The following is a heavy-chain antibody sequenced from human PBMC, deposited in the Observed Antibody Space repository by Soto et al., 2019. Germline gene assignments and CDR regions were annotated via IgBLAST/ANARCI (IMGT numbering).Heavy chain of an antibody. J-gene: IGHJ4*02. Sequence: QVQLVESGGGVVQPGRSLRLSCAASGFTFSSYGMHWVRQAPGKGLEWVAVISYDGSNKYYADSVKGRFTISRDNSKNTLYLQMNSLRAEDTAVYYCAQDERVTMIRGGGHFDHWGQGTLVTVSS. CDR3: AQDERVTMIRGGGHFDH. CDR2: ISYDGSNK. V-gene: IGHV3-30*18. CDR1: GFTFSSYG. D-gene: IGHD3-10*01.